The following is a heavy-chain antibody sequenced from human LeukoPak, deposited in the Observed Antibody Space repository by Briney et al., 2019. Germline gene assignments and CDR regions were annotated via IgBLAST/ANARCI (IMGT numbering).Heavy chain of an antibody. Sequence: SETLSLTCTVSGGSISSYYWSWIRQPPGKGLEWVGYIYYSGSTNYNPSLKSRVTISVGTSKNQFSLKLSSVTAADTAVYYCARGPKYYDFWSGYFRRGYYYYYMDVWGKGTTVTVSS. CDR2: IYYSGST. V-gene: IGHV4-59*01. D-gene: IGHD3-3*01. J-gene: IGHJ6*03. CDR1: GGSISSYY. CDR3: ARGPKYYDFWSGYFRRGYYYYYMDV.